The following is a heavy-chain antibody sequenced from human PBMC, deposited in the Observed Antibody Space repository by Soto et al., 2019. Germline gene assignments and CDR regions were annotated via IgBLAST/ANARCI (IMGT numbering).Heavy chain of an antibody. V-gene: IGHV3-7*01. CDR1: GFTFSLYW. D-gene: IGHD3-3*02. J-gene: IGHJ3*01. CDR2: IKQDESEK. Sequence: HPGGSLRLSCAASGFTFSLYWMAWVRQAPGKGLEWLANIKQDESEKYYADSVKGRFTISRDNAKNSLFLQMNSLRVEDTAVYHCATWHFPLIGLDVWGLGTMVTVSS. CDR3: ATWHFPLIGLDV.